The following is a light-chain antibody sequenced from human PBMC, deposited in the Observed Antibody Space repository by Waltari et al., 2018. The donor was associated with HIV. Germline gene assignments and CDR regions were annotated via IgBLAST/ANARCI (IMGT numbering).Light chain of an antibody. J-gene: IGLJ2*01. Sequence: QSVLTQPPSVSGAPGQRVTISCTGSSSNIGAGYHVHWYQQVPGTAPKRLIYGNNNRPSGVPDRFSASKSGASPSLAITGLQAEDEADYYCQSYDSSLTGSVFGGGTKLTVL. CDR2: GNN. V-gene: IGLV1-40*01. CDR1: SSNIGAGYH. CDR3: QSYDSSLTGSV.